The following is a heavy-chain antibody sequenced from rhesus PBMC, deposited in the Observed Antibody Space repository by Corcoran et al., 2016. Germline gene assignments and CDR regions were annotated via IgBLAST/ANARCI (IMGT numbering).Heavy chain of an antibody. CDR1: GGSLSDSYR. V-gene: IGHV4S10*01. Sequence: QVQLQESGPGVVKPSETLSLTCAVSGGSLSDSYRCSWIRQPPGKGLEWIGYIYGCSTSTNYNPSLKSRVTISKDTSKNQFSLKLSSVTAADTAVYYCARDRSGGWSSWGQGVLVTVSS. D-gene: IGHD6-37*01. J-gene: IGHJ4*01. CDR2: IYGCSTST. CDR3: ARDRSGGWSS.